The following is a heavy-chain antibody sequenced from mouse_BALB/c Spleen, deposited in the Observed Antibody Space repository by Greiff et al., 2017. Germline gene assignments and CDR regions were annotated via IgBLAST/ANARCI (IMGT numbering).Heavy chain of an antibody. J-gene: IGHJ4*01. D-gene: IGHD1-1*01. V-gene: IGHV1-20*02. CDR3: ARSGTVVATGAMDY. CDR1: GYSFTGYF. CDR2: INPYNGDT. Sequence: DVKLVESGPELVKPGASVKISCKASGYSFTGYFMNWVMQSHGKSLEWIGRINPYNGDTFYNQKFKGKATLTVDKSSSTAHMELRSLASEDSAVYYCARSGTVVATGAMDYWGQGTSVTVSS.